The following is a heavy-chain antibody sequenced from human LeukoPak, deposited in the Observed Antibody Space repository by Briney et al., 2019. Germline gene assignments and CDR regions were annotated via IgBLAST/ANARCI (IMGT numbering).Heavy chain of an antibody. CDR3: ARDLSQAYYYDSSGYYRGAFDI. CDR1: GFTFSSYS. V-gene: IGHV3-48*04. Sequence: GGSLRLSCAASGFTFSSYSMNWVRQAPGKGLEWVSYISSSSSTIYYADSVKGRFTISRDNAKNSLYLQMNSLRAEDTAVYYCARDLSQAYYYDSSGYYRGAFDIWGQGTMVTVSS. CDR2: ISSSSSTI. D-gene: IGHD3-22*01. J-gene: IGHJ3*02.